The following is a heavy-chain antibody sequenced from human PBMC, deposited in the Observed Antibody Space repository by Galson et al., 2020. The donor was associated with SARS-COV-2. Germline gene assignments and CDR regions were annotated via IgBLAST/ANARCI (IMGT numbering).Heavy chain of an antibody. CDR2: ISSSGSTI. Sequence: GGSLTLSCAASGFTFSSYEMNWVRQAPGKGLEWVSYISSSGSTIYYADSVKGRFTISRDNAKNTLYLQMNSLRAEDTAVYYCASPVVVGADYCYYGMDVWVQGTTVTVSS. CDR1: GFTFSSYE. CDR3: ASPVVVGADYCYYGMDV. V-gene: IGHV3-48*03. J-gene: IGHJ6*02. D-gene: IGHD2-15*01.